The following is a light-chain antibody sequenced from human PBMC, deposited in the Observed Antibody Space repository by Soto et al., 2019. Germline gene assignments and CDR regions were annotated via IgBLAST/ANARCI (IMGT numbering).Light chain of an antibody. J-gene: IGKJ1*01. CDR1: QGISSY. Sequence: AIRMTQSPSSLSASTGDRVTITCRASQGISSYLAWYQQKPGKAPKLLIYAASTLQSGVPSRFSGSGSGTEFTLTISCLQSEDFATDYCQQYYSYPWTFGQGTKVEIK. CDR3: QQYYSYPWT. CDR2: AAS. V-gene: IGKV1-8*01.